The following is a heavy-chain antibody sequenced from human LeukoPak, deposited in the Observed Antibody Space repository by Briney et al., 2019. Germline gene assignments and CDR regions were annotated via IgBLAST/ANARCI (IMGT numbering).Heavy chain of an antibody. CDR1: GFTFSSYA. J-gene: IGHJ4*02. CDR3: ARAGYSYEFDY. V-gene: IGHV3-30*04. Sequence: GGSLRLSCAASGFTFSSYAMHWVRQAPGKGLEWVAVISYDGSNKYYADSVKGRSTISRDNSKNTLYLQMNSLRAEDTAVYYCARAGYSYEFDYWGQGTLVTVSS. CDR2: ISYDGSNK. D-gene: IGHD5-18*01.